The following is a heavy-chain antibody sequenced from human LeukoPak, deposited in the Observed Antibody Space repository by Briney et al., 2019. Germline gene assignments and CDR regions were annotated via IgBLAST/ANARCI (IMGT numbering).Heavy chain of an antibody. CDR2: ISYDGSNK. J-gene: IGHJ4*02. Sequence: GRSLRLSCAASGFAFSTYGMHWVRQAPGKGLEWVAVISYDGSNKYYADSVKGRFTISRDNSKNTLFLQMNSLRAEDTAVYFCAKRRVNYGSGSYPNDYWGQGTLVTVSS. CDR1: GFAFSTYG. D-gene: IGHD3-10*01. V-gene: IGHV3-30*18. CDR3: AKRRVNYGSGSYPNDY.